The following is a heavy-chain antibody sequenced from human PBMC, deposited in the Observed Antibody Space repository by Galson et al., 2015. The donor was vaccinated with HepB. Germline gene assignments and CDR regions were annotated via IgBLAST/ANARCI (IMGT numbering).Heavy chain of an antibody. D-gene: IGHD6-19*01. V-gene: IGHV3-30*04. J-gene: IGHJ6*02. Sequence: SLRLPCAASGFTFSSSAMHWVRQAPGKGLGWVAVISYDGSNKYYADSLKGRFTISRDNSKTTLYLQMNSLRAEDTAVYYCARDLGYSSGWYGGVGYYGMDVWGQGTTVTVSS. CDR3: ARDLGYSSGWYGGVGYYGMDV. CDR2: ISYDGSNK. CDR1: GFTFSSSA.